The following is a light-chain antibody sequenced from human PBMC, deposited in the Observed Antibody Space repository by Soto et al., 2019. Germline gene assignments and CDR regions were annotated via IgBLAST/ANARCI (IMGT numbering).Light chain of an antibody. CDR1: QTLTSGY. J-gene: IGKJ5*01. CDR2: VAS. Sequence: PGERATLSCRASQTLTSGYLAWYQQKPGQAPRLLIYVASYRATGIPARFSGSGSGTEYTLTISNLQAEDFAVYYCQQFNNWPHTFGQGTRLEIK. V-gene: IGKV3-15*01. CDR3: QQFNNWPHT.